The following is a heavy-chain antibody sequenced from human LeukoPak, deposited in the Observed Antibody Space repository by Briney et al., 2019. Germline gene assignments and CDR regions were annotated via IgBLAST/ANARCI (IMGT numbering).Heavy chain of an antibody. Sequence: GGSLRLSCVASGFTFSDYAMNWVRQAPGKGLEWVSTFKTNSGQVYHAESVRGRFTISRDNSKNTVYLQMNSLRAEDTAVYYCAKDGYSSGWYFDYWGQGTLVTVSS. D-gene: IGHD6-19*01. CDR2: FKTNSGQV. CDR1: GFTFSDYA. V-gene: IGHV3-23*01. J-gene: IGHJ4*02. CDR3: AKDGYSSGWYFDY.